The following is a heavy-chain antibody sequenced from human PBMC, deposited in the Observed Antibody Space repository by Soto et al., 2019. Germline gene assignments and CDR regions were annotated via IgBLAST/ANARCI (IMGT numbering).Heavy chain of an antibody. D-gene: IGHD2-2*01. CDR3: ASPGYCSSTSCYFGAFDI. V-gene: IGHV3-30-3*01. Sequence: GGSVRLSCAASGFTFSSYAMHWVRQAPGKGLEWVAVISYDGSNKYYADSVKGRFTISRDNSKNTLYLQMNSLRAEDTAVYYCASPGYCSSTSCYFGAFDIWGQGTMVTVSS. J-gene: IGHJ3*02. CDR1: GFTFSSYA. CDR2: ISYDGSNK.